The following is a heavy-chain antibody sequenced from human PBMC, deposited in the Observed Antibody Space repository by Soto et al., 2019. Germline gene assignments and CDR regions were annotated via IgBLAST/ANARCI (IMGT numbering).Heavy chain of an antibody. Sequence: QVQLVESGGGVVQPGRSLRLSCAASGFTFSSYAMHWVRQAPGKGLEWVAVISYDGSNKYYADSVKGRFTISRDNSKNTLYLQMNSLRSEDTAVYYCARDSIAAAGEGYFDLWGRGTLVTVSS. V-gene: IGHV3-30-3*01. D-gene: IGHD6-13*01. CDR2: ISYDGSNK. CDR1: GFTFSSYA. CDR3: ARDSIAAAGEGYFDL. J-gene: IGHJ2*01.